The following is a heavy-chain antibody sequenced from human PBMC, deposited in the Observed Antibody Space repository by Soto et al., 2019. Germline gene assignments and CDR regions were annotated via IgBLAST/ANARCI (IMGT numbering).Heavy chain of an antibody. D-gene: IGHD3-10*01. Sequence: SETLSLTCTVSGCSISSYYWSWVRQPPGKGLEWIGYIYYSGSTNYNPSLKSRVTISVDTSKNQFSLKLSSVTAADTAVYYCARVWGGAFDIWGQGTMVTVSS. CDR2: IYYSGST. J-gene: IGHJ3*02. CDR3: ARVWGGAFDI. V-gene: IGHV4-59*01. CDR1: GCSISSYY.